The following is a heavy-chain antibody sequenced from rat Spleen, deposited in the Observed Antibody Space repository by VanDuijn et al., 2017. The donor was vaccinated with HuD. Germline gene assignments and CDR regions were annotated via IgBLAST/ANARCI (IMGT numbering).Heavy chain of an antibody. CDR2: IWGDGNT. Sequence: QVQLKESGPGLVQPSQTLSLTCTVSGFSLTNYHVNWVRQPPGKGLEWMGVIWGDGNTNYNSALKSRLSISRNTSKSQVFLTMNSLQTDDTAVYYCAELTSDFWGPGTMVTVSS. V-gene: IGHV2S61*01. J-gene: IGHJ1*01. D-gene: IGHD1-11*01. CDR1: GFSLTNYH. CDR3: AELTSDF.